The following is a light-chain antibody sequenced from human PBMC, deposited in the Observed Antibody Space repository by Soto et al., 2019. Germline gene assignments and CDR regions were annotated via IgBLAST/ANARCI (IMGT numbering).Light chain of an antibody. CDR3: QSYENSRTGFYV. Sequence: QSVLTQPPSVSGAPGQRVTISCTGSSSDIGASFDVHWYQHLPGTAPKLLIYGNTNRPSGVPGRFSGSKSGTSASLVITGLQAEDEADYYCQSYENSRTGFYVFGTGTKLTVL. CDR1: SSDIGASFD. J-gene: IGLJ1*01. CDR2: GNT. V-gene: IGLV1-40*01.